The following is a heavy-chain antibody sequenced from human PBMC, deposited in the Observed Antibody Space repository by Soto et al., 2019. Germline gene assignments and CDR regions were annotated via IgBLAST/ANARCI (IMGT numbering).Heavy chain of an antibody. J-gene: IGHJ4*02. CDR2: IYPGDSDT. D-gene: IGHD3-22*01. CDR1: GYTFSNYW. V-gene: IGHV5-51*01. Sequence: EVQLVQSGAEVKKAGESLKISCRGSGYTFSNYWIAWVRQMPGKGLEWMGIIYPGDSDTRYSPSFQGQVTMSADKYINTAYLEWSSLKASHTGIYYCVRQGAKYYYDRSAYYESWGQGTPVTVTS. CDR3: VRQGAKYYYDRSAYYES.